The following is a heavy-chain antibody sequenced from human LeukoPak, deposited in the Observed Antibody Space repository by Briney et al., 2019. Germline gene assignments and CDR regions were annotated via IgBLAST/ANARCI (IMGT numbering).Heavy chain of an antibody. CDR3: ARLKAAAGSNFDY. Sequence: PGGSLRLSCAASGFTFSSYEMNWVRQAPGKGLEWVSYISSSGRTIYYADSVKGRFTMSRDNAKNSLYLQMNSLRAEDTALYYCARLKAAAGSNFDYWGQGTLVTVSS. V-gene: IGHV3-48*03. D-gene: IGHD6-13*01. CDR2: ISSSGRTI. CDR1: GFTFSSYE. J-gene: IGHJ4*02.